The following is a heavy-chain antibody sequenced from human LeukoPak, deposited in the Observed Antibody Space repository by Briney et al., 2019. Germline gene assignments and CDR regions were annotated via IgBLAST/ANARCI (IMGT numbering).Heavy chain of an antibody. Sequence: GGSLRLSCAASGFTFSSYSMNWVRQAPGKGLEWVSSISSSSSYIYYADSVKGRFTISRDNAKNSLYLQMNSLRAEDTAVYYCASAARLSFPTETPAKIDYWGQGTLVTVSS. D-gene: IGHD1-14*01. CDR2: ISSSSSYI. CDR1: GFTFSSYS. J-gene: IGHJ4*02. CDR3: ASAARLSFPTETPAKIDY. V-gene: IGHV3-21*01.